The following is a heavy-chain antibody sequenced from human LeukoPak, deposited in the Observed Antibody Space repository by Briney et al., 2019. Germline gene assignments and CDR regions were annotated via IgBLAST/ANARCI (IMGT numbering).Heavy chain of an antibody. CDR3: ARGIEGRYFDWLAHSHYYYGMDV. D-gene: IGHD3-9*01. V-gene: IGHV4-59*01. CDR1: GGSISSYY. Sequence: SETLSLTCTVSGGSISSYYWSWIRQPPGKGLEWIGYIYYSGSTNYNPSLKSRVTISVDTSKNQFSLKLSSVTAADTAVYYCARGIEGRYFDWLAHSHYYYGMDVGGKGPTVTVPS. CDR2: IYYSGST. J-gene: IGHJ6*04.